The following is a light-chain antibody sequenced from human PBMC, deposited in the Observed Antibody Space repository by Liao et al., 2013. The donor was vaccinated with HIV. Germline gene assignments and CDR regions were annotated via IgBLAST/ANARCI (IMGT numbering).Light chain of an antibody. V-gene: IGLV3-1*01. J-gene: IGLJ3*02. CDR3: QAWDSSTWV. Sequence: SYELTQPSSVQCLRDRQPGSPAQEMYWQKYARWFQQKPGQSPVLVIYQDTKRPSGIPERFSGSNSGNTATLTISGTQAMDEADYYCQAWDSSTWVFGGGTKLTVL. CDR2: QDT. CDR1: YWQKY.